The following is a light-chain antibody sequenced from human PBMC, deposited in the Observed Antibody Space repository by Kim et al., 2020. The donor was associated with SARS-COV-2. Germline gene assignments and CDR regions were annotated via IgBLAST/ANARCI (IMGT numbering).Light chain of an antibody. CDR1: QSITSS. CDR3: QHYNKWPFT. J-gene: IGKJ3*01. Sequence: VSPGDRATLSCRASQSITSSLAWYQQKPGQAPRLLMYDASTRATAIPARFSGSGSGTEFTLTISSLQSEDFAVYYCQHYNKWPFTFGAGTKVDIK. CDR2: DAS. V-gene: IGKV3-15*01.